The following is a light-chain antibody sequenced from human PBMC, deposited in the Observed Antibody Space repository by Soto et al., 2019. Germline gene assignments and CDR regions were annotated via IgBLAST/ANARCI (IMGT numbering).Light chain of an antibody. CDR3: QQRSNWPTIT. Sequence: EIEMTQSPATLSVSPGERATLSCRASQSVSSDLAWYQQKPGQAPRLLVYDASNRATGIPARFSGSVSGTDFTLTISSLEAQDFAVYYCQQRSNWPTITFGQGTRLEIK. CDR2: DAS. J-gene: IGKJ5*01. V-gene: IGKV3-11*01. CDR1: QSVSSD.